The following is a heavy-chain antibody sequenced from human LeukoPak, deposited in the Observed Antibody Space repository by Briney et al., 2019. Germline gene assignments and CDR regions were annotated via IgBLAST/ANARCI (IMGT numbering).Heavy chain of an antibody. V-gene: IGHV3-23*01. CDR3: AKPRAYDSSGYPLGYFDY. J-gene: IGHJ4*02. D-gene: IGHD3-22*01. CDR1: GFTFSSYA. Sequence: GGSLRLSCAASGFTFSSYATSWVRQAPGKGLEWVSAISGSGGSTYYADSVKGRFTISRDNSKNTLYLQMNSLRAEDTAVYYCAKPRAYDSSGYPLGYFDYWGQGTLVTVPS. CDR2: ISGSGGST.